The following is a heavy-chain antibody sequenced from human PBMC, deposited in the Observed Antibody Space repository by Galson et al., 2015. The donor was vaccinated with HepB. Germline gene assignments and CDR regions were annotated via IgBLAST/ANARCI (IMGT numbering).Heavy chain of an antibody. CDR3: ARNYSAYVALNSYYYMDV. D-gene: IGHD3-16*01. CDR1: GFSFSGYG. Sequence: SLRLSCAASGFSFSGYGITWVRQAPGKGLEWVSSIIVGGYKYYADSVRGRFTISRDNAENSVYLQVDSLAAEDTAVYYCARNYSAYVALNSYYYMDVWGKGTTVTVSS. V-gene: IGHV3-21*01. J-gene: IGHJ6*03. CDR2: IIVGGYK.